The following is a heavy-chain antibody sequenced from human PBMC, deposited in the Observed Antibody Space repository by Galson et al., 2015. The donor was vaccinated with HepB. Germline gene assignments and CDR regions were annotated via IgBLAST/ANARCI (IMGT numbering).Heavy chain of an antibody. V-gene: IGHV3-74*01. D-gene: IGHD6-13*01. J-gene: IGHJ4*02. Sequence: SLRLSCAASGFTFSSYWMHWVRQVPGKGLVWVSRINSDGSYITYADSVKGRSTISRDNARNTLYLQMNSPRAEDTALYYCARTRGAAAGIFDNWGQGSLVTVSS. CDR2: INSDGSYI. CDR1: GFTFSSYW. CDR3: ARTRGAAAGIFDN.